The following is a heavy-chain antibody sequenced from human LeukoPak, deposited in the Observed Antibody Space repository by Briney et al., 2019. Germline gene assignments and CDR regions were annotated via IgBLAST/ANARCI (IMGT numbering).Heavy chain of an antibody. CDR1: GFTFSSYA. V-gene: IGHV3-23*01. Sequence: GGSLRLSCAASGFTFSSYAMSWVRQAPGKGLEWVSAISGSGGSTYYADSVKGRFTISRDNSKNTLYLQMNSLRAEDTAVYYCAKVEREGYCSSTSCNNWFDPWGQGTLVTVSS. CDR2: ISGSGGST. D-gene: IGHD2-2*01. CDR3: AKVEREGYCSSTSCNNWFDP. J-gene: IGHJ5*02.